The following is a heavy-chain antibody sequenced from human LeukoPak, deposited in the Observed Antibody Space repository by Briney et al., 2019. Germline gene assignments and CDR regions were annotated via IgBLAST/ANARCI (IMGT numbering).Heavy chain of an antibody. Sequence: GESLKISCKGSGYSFTSYWIGWVRQMPGKGLEWMGIIYPGDSDTRYSPSFQGQVTISADKSISTAYLQWSSLKASDTAMYYCARHVLGIGYYYYYMDVWAKGPRSPSP. D-gene: IGHD2-8*02. CDR2: IYPGDSDT. V-gene: IGHV5-51*01. CDR1: GYSFTSYW. J-gene: IGHJ6*03. CDR3: ARHVLGIGYYYYYMDV.